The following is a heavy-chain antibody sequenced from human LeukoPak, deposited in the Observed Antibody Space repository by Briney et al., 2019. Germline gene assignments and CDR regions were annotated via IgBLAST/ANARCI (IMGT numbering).Heavy chain of an antibody. CDR1: GGSISSYH. CDR2: IYYSGST. V-gene: IGHV4-59*08. Sequence: SETLSLTCSVSGGSISSYHWSWIRQPPGKGLEWIGYIYYSGSTNYNPSLKSRVTISVDTSKNQFSLKLSSVTAADTAVYYCARQLNPYCSSTSCYGKAFDIWGQGTVVTVSS. D-gene: IGHD2-2*01. J-gene: IGHJ3*02. CDR3: ARQLNPYCSSTSCYGKAFDI.